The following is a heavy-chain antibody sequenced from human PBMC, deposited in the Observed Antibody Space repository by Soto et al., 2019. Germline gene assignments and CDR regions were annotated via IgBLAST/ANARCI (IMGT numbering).Heavy chain of an antibody. Sequence: PGGSLILSCAASGFTFSSYGMHWVRQAPGKGLEWVAVISYDGSNKYYADSVKGRFTISRDNSKNTLYLQMNSLRAEDTAVYYCAKDGQYCSGGSCYSSSGYFDYWGQGTLVTVSS. D-gene: IGHD2-15*01. J-gene: IGHJ4*02. CDR3: AKDGQYCSGGSCYSSSGYFDY. V-gene: IGHV3-30*18. CDR2: ISYDGSNK. CDR1: GFTFSSYG.